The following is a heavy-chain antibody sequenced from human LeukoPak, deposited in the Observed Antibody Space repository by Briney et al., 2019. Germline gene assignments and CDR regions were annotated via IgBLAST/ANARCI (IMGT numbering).Heavy chain of an antibody. D-gene: IGHD3-22*01. CDR2: IYSGGST. CDR1: GFTVSSNY. J-gene: IGHJ4*02. Sequence: GGSLRLSCAASGFTVSSNYMSWVRQAPGKGLEWVSVIYSGGSTYYADSVKGRFTISRDNSKNTLYLQMNSLRAEDTAVYYCARGSSGYYHYRWSFDYWGQGTLVTVSS. CDR3: ARGSSGYYHYRWSFDY. V-gene: IGHV3-66*01.